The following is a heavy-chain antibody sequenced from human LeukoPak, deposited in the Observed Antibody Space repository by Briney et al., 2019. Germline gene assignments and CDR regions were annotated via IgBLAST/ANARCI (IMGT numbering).Heavy chain of an antibody. CDR3: ARDYDILTGYYIPDY. V-gene: IGHV1-18*04. CDR2: ISAYNGST. Sequence: ASVKVSCKASGYTFTSYGISWVRQAPGQGLEWMGWISAYNGSTNYAQKLQGRVTMTTDTSTSTAYMELRSLRSDDTAVYYCARDYDILTGYYIPDYWGQGTLVTVSS. CDR1: GYTFTSYG. D-gene: IGHD3-9*01. J-gene: IGHJ4*02.